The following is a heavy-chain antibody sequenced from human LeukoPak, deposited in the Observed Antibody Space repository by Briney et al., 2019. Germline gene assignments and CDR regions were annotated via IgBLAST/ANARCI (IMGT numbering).Heavy chain of an antibody. CDR2: IYHSGST. CDR1: GGSISSSNW. D-gene: IGHD3-9*01. CDR3: ARDGSPLVRYFDWLSPTVGFYYGMDV. J-gene: IGHJ6*02. Sequence: SGTLSLTCAVSGGSISSSNWWSWVRQPPGKGLEWIGEIYHSGSTNYNPSLKSRVTISVDTSKNQFSLKLSSVTAADTAVYYCARDGSPLVRYFDWLSPTVGFYYGMDVWGQGTTVTVSS. V-gene: IGHV4-4*02.